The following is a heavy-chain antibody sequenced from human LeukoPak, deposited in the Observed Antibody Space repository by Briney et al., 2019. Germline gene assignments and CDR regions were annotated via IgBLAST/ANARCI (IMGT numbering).Heavy chain of an antibody. CDR3: ARPRTVSHGHY. J-gene: IGHJ4*02. CDR1: GFTFSSYG. CDR2: ISYDGSNK. Sequence: GGSLRLSCAASGFTFSSYGMHWVRQAPAKGLEWVTFISYDGSNKYYADSVKGRFTISRDNSKNTLYLQMNSLRAEDTAVYYCARPRTVSHGHYWGQATLATVSS. D-gene: IGHD4-17*01. V-gene: IGHV3-30*02.